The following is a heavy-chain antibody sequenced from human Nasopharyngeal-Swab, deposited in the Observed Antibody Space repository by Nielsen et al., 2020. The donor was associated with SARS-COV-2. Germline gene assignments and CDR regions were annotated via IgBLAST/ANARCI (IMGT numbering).Heavy chain of an antibody. D-gene: IGHD2-2*01. CDR3: TRVVVGCSSTSCHPYYFDY. Sequence: VRQMPGKGLEWVGFIRSKAYGGTTEYAASVKGRFTISRDDSKSIAYLQMNGLKTEDTAVYYCTRVVVGCSSTSCHPYYFDYWGQGTLVTVSS. V-gene: IGHV3-49*02. CDR2: IRSKAYGGTT. J-gene: IGHJ4*02.